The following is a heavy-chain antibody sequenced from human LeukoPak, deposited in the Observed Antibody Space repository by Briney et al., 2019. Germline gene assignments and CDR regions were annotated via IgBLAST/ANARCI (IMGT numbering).Heavy chain of an antibody. CDR2: ISAYNGNT. J-gene: IGHJ3*01. CDR3: ARDIGVQDYDSSGYYWDDAFDV. Sequence: GASVKVSCKASGYTLTSYGISWVRQAPGQGLEWMGWISAYNGNTNYAQKLQGRVTMTTDTSTSTAYMELRSLRSDDTPVYYCARDIGVQDYDSSGYYWDDAFDVCGQGTMVSVSS. V-gene: IGHV1-18*01. CDR1: GYTLTSYG. D-gene: IGHD3-22*01.